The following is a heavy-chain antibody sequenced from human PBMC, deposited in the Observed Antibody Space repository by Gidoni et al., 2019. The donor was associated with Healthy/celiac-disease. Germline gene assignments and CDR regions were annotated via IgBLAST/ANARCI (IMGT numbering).Heavy chain of an antibody. CDR3: ACYYGDYGIGY. D-gene: IGHD4-17*01. V-gene: IGHV4-59*01. Sequence: QVQLQESGPGLVKPSETLSLTCTVSGGSISSYYWSWIRQPPGKGLEWIGYIYYSGSTNYNPSLKSRVTISVDTSKNQFSLKLSSVTAADTAVYYCACYYGDYGIGYWGQGTLVTVSS. CDR1: GGSISSYY. J-gene: IGHJ4*02. CDR2: IYYSGST.